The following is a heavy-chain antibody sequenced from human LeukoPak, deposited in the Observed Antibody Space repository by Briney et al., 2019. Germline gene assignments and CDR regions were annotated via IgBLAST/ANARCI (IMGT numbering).Heavy chain of an antibody. J-gene: IGHJ1*01. CDR3: ARVSTSPRQWLVRYFQH. D-gene: IGHD6-19*01. CDR1: EYTSTSYY. CDR2: INPSGGST. Sequence: AAVNVSSKASEYTSTSYYMHWVQQAPRQRLERRGIINPSGGSTSYEQKFQGRVTMTRDTSISTAYMELSRLRSDDTAVYYCARVSTSPRQWLVRYFQHWGQGTLVTVSS. V-gene: IGHV1-46*01.